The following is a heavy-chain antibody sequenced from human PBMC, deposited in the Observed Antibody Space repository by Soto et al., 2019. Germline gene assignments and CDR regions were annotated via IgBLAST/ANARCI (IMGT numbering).Heavy chain of an antibody. CDR3: ARDPNGDYLGAFDF. Sequence: PGGSLRLSCAASGFTFSSFFMSWVRQAPGKGLDWVSGIGANGGGTYYADSVKGRFIISRDNSKNTLYLQMNSLRAEDTAVYYCARDPNGDYLGAFDFWGQKTMVTVS. D-gene: IGHD4-17*01. J-gene: IGHJ3*01. CDR2: IGANGGGT. CDR1: GFTFSSFF. V-gene: IGHV3-23*01.